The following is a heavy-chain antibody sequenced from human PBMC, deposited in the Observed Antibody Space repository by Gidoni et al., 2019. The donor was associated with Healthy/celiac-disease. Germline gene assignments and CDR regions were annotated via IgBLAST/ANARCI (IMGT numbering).Heavy chain of an antibody. CDR1: GFTFSSYG. CDR3: AREKGGAAALGGFDY. V-gene: IGHV3-33*01. D-gene: IGHD6-13*01. J-gene: IGHJ4*02. Sequence: QVQLVESGGGVVQPGRSLRLSCAASGFTFSSYGMHWVRRAPGKGLAWVAVIWYDGSNKYYADSVKGRFTISRDNSKNTLYLQMNSLRAEDTAVYYCAREKGGAAALGGFDYWGQGTLVTVSS. CDR2: IWYDGSNK.